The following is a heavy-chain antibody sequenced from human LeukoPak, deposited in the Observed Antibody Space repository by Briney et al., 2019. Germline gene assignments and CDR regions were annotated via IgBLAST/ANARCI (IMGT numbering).Heavy chain of an antibody. CDR3: ARSYYYGSGSYVWFDP. CDR2: IYHSGST. Sequence: PSETLSLTCAVYGGSFSGYSWSWIRQPPGKGLEWIGYIYHSGSTYYNPSLKSRVTISVDRSKNQFSLKLSSVTAADTAVYYCARSYYYGSGSYVWFDPWGQGTLVTVSS. D-gene: IGHD3-10*01. CDR1: GGSFSGYS. J-gene: IGHJ5*02. V-gene: IGHV4-30-2*01.